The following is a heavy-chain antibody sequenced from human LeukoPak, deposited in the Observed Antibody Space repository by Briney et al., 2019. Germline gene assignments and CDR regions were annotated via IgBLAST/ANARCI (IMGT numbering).Heavy chain of an antibody. D-gene: IGHD5-12*01. CDR1: GFTFSNAW. CDR3: TTGIGYSGYDSDY. J-gene: IGHJ4*02. V-gene: IGHV3-15*01. Sequence: GGSLRLSCAASGFTFSNAWMSWVRQAPGKGLEWVGRIKSKTDGGTTDYAAPVKGRFTTSRDDSKNTLYLQMNSLKTEDTAVYYCTTGIGYSGYDSDYWGQGTLVTVSS. CDR2: IKSKTDGGTT.